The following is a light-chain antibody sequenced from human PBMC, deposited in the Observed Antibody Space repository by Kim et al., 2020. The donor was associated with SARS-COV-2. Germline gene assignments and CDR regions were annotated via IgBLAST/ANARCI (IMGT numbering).Light chain of an antibody. J-gene: IGLJ3*02. V-gene: IGLV1-44*01. Sequence: GQSVTISCSGSISSSGSNVVNGYQQLPGTAPKLLIYSNDYRPSGVPDRFSGSKSGTSASLAISGLQSEDEADYYCAAWDDSLNGSVFGGGTQLTVL. CDR3: AAWDDSLNGSV. CDR2: SND. CDR1: ISSSGSNV.